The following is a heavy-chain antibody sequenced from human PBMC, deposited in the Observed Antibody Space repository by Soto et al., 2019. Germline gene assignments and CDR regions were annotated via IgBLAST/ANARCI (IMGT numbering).Heavy chain of an antibody. V-gene: IGHV3-23*01. CDR1: GFTFSSYA. Sequence: GGSLRLSCAASGFTFSSYAMSWVRQAPGKGLEWVSAISGSGGSTYYADSVKGRFTISRDNSKNTLYLQMNSLRAEDTAVYYCAKEITIFGVVIISPFDYWGQGTLVTVS. CDR3: AKEITIFGVVIISPFDY. D-gene: IGHD3-3*01. J-gene: IGHJ4*02. CDR2: ISGSGGST.